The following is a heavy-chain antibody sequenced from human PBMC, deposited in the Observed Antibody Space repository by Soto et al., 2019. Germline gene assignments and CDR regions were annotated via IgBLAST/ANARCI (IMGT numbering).Heavy chain of an antibody. CDR1: GGTFTDDA. Sequence: PEKECCKAGGGTFTDDACGWVSKAPGQGLEWLGGIIPILGIANYAQKFQGRVTITADKSTSTAYMELSSLRSEDTAVYYCARDPPRITMVRGVIGAFDIWGQGTMVTVSS. D-gene: IGHD3-10*01. CDR2: IIPILGIA. V-gene: IGHV1-69*10. J-gene: IGHJ3*02. CDR3: ARDPPRITMVRGVIGAFDI.